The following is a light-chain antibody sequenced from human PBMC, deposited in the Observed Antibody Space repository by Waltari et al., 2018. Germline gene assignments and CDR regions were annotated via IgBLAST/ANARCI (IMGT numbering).Light chain of an antibody. Sequence: QSALTQPASVSGSPGQSITISCLGTGLDVGNFYLVSWYRQEPGKAPKLIIYEVSLRPSGVSYRFSGSKSGNTASLTISGLQAEDEGDYYCCSYAPSSSYVFGTGTTVTVL. V-gene: IGLV2-23*02. CDR3: CSYAPSSSYV. CDR2: EVS. J-gene: IGLJ1*01. CDR1: GLDVGNFYL.